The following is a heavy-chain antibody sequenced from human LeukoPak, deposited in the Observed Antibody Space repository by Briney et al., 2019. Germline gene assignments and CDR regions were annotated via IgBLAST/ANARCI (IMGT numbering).Heavy chain of an antibody. CDR2: ISGSGGST. CDR3: AKVSSNYYGSGSFPRDWFDP. Sequence: PGGSLRLSCAASGFTFSSYAMSWVRQAPGKGLEWVSAISGSGGSTYYADSVKGRFTISRDNSKNTLYLQTNSLRAEDTAVYYCAKVSSNYYGSGSFPRDWFDPWGQGTLVTVSS. V-gene: IGHV3-23*01. J-gene: IGHJ5*02. CDR1: GFTFSSYA. D-gene: IGHD3-10*01.